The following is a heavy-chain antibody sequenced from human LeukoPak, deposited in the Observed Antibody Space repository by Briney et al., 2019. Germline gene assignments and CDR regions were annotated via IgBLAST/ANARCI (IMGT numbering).Heavy chain of an antibody. CDR2: ISNGGSEI. V-gene: IGHV3-11*01. CDR1: GFPFSVYY. Sequence: GGSLRLSCAAPGFPFSVYYMSWIHQPPGKGLEWVSYISNGGSEIYYADSVTGRFANSRDNDKNSLYLQMSSLRADDTGGYYCARGFDCSSTGYYCMDVWGQGTTGTASS. D-gene: IGHD2-2*01. CDR3: ARGFDCSSTGYYCMDV. J-gene: IGHJ6*02.